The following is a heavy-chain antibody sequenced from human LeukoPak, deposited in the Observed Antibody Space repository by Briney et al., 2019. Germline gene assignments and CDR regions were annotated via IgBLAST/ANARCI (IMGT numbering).Heavy chain of an antibody. CDR2: ISGGGGNT. J-gene: IGHJ6*02. D-gene: IGHD3-3*01. V-gene: IGHV3-23*01. CDR1: KFALCCYA. Sequence: GGSLRLSCAASKFALCCYAMSWVPPAPGEGLGWVSAISGGGGNTYYADSVKGRFTISRDNSKNTLYLQMNSLRAEDTAKYYCTKDYCGRFCSAVWGQGTTVIVSS. CDR3: TKDYCGRFCSAV.